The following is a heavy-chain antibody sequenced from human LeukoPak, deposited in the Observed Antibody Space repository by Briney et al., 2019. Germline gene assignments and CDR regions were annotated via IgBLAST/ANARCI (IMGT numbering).Heavy chain of an antibody. D-gene: IGHD3-10*01. CDR1: GFTFSSYA. J-gene: IGHJ4*02. CDR2: ILYDGSNK. CDR3: ARSSGYFDY. V-gene: IGHV3-30*04. Sequence: GGSLRLSCAASGFTFSSYAMHWVRQAPGKGLEWVAVILYDGSNKYYADSVKGRFTISRDNSKNTLYLQMNSLRAEDTAVYYCARSSGYFDYWGQGTLVTVSS.